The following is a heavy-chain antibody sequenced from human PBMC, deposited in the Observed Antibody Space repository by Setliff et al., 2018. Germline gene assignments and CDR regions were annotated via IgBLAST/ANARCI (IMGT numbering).Heavy chain of an antibody. CDR3: ATYGAYARHYFDY. J-gene: IGHJ4*02. V-gene: IGHV4-38-2*01. CDR2: IYHSGST. D-gene: IGHD5-12*01. CDR1: GYSISSDHF. Sequence: PSETLSLTCAVSGYSISSDHFWGWIRQPPGKGLEWIGSIYHSGSTYYNPSPKSRVTISVDTSKNQFSLKLASVTAADTAVYYCATYGAYARHYFDYWGQGTLVTVSS.